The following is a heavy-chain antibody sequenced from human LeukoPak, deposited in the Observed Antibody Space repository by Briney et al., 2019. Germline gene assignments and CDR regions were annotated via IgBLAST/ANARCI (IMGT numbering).Heavy chain of an antibody. CDR3: ACRRRGYCSGGSCYAELNY. Sequence: GASVKVSCKASGYTFTSYGISWVRQAPGQGLEWMGWISAYNGNTNYAQKLQGRVTITADKSTSTAYMELSSLRSEDTAVYYCACRRRGYCSGGSCYAELNYWGQGTLVTVSS. CDR2: ISAYNGNT. D-gene: IGHD2-15*01. J-gene: IGHJ4*02. V-gene: IGHV1-18*01. CDR1: GYTFTSYG.